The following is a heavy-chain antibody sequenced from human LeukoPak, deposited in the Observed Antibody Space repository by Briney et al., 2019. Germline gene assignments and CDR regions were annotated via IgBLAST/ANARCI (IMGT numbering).Heavy chain of an antibody. CDR1: GVSISSSYSY. CDR2: IYYTGNT. Sequence: SETLSLTCTVSGVSISSSYSYWGWIRQPPGMGLEWIGSIYYTGNTYYNASLKSQVSISIDTSKNQFSLNLTSVTAADTAVYYCARQTGSGLFILPGGQGTLVTVSS. D-gene: IGHD3/OR15-3a*01. CDR3: ARQTGSGLFILP. V-gene: IGHV4-39*01. J-gene: IGHJ4*02.